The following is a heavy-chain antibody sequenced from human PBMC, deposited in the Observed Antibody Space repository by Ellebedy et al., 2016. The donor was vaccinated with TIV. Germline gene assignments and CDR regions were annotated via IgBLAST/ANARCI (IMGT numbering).Heavy chain of an antibody. J-gene: IGHJ6*02. CDR2: LSFDSDKE. V-gene: IGHV3-30*04. CDR1: GFTFSDYA. D-gene: IGHD7-27*01. CDR3: ERSPTNWGYRRLLNYYYGLDV. Sequence: GESLKISCEAAGFTFSDYAMHWVRQAPGKGLEWVALLSFDSDKEFYAESVKGRFTISRDKSKKTLYLQMDSLRGDDSAVYHCERSPTNWGYRRLLNYYYGLDVWGQGTTVIVSS.